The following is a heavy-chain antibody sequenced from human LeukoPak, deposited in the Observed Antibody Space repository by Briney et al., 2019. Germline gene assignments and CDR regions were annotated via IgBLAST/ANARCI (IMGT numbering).Heavy chain of an antibody. Sequence: GGSLRLSCAASGFTVSTDFMKWVRQAPREGLEWVSMIQSGDRTYYAASVEGRFTISRDTSKNTLYLQMNSLRAEDTAVYYCANRGFWGQGTLVTVSS. CDR1: GFTVSTDF. V-gene: IGHV3-53*01. CDR2: IQSGDRT. J-gene: IGHJ4*02. CDR3: ANRGF.